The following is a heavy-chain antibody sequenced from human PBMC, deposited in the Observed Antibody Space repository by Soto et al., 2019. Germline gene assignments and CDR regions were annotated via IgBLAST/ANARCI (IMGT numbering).Heavy chain of an antibody. Sequence: ASVKVSCKASGYTFTSYAMHWVRQAPGQRLEWMGWINAGNGNTKYSQKFQGRVTITRDTSASTAYMELSSLRSEDTAVYYCARAQTLSPTYYYDRSSLNWFDPWGQGTLVTVSS. CDR3: ARAQTLSPTYYYDRSSLNWFDP. V-gene: IGHV1-3*01. J-gene: IGHJ5*02. D-gene: IGHD3-22*01. CDR1: GYTFTSYA. CDR2: INAGNGNT.